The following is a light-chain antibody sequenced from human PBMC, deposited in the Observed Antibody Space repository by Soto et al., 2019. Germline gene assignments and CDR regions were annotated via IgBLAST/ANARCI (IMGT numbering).Light chain of an antibody. CDR1: QSVSSSY. CDR3: QQYGISPPT. CDR2: GAS. Sequence: EIVLTQSPGTLSLSPGERATLSCTASQSVSSSYLAWYQQKPGQAPRLLIYGASSRATGIPDRFSGSGSGTDFTLTISRLEPEDFAVYYCQQYGISPPTFGQGTKLEIK. J-gene: IGKJ2*01. V-gene: IGKV3-20*01.